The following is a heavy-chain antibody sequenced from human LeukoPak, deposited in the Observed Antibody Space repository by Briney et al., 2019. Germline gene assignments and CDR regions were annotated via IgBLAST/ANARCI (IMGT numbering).Heavy chain of an antibody. Sequence: ASVRVSCKASGGTFSSYAISWVRQAPGQGLEWMGGIIPIFGTANYAQKFQGRVTITTDESTSTAYMELSSLRSEDTAVYYCASESQYYYGSGSYWYPYYYYYMDVRGKGTTVTVSS. D-gene: IGHD3-10*01. CDR1: GGTFSSYA. CDR3: ASESQYYYGSGSYWYPYYYYYMDV. V-gene: IGHV1-69*05. J-gene: IGHJ6*03. CDR2: IIPIFGTA.